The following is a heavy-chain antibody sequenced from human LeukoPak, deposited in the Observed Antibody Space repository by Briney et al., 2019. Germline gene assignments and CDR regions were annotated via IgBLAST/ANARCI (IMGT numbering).Heavy chain of an antibody. D-gene: IGHD6-13*01. CDR3: ARREAASRCFDY. CDR2: ISSGGSTI. CDR1: GFTFSYYT. V-gene: IGHV3-11*01. Sequence: GGSLRLSCAASGFTFSYYTMSWVRQAPGKGLEWVSYISSGGSTISHADSVKGRFTISRDNAENSLYLQMNSLRAEDTAVYYCARREAASRCFDYWGQGTLVTVSS. J-gene: IGHJ4*02.